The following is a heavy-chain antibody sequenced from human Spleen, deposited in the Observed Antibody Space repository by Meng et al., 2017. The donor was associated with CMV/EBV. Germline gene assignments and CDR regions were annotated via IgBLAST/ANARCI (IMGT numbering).Heavy chain of an antibody. Sequence: SETLSLTCTVSGGSISNYYWSWVRQPPGKGLEWIGYIHYSGTTNYSPSLKSRVTISVDTSKNQLSLMMSSVTAADTAVYYCARVLVDCTTTSCYVGNFDYWGQGTLVTVSS. CDR3: ARVLVDCTTTSCYVGNFDY. CDR1: GGSISNYY. V-gene: IGHV4-59*01. D-gene: IGHD2-2*01. J-gene: IGHJ4*02. CDR2: IHYSGTT.